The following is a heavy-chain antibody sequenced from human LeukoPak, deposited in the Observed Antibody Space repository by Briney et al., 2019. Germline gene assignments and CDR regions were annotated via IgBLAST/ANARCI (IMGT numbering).Heavy chain of an antibody. D-gene: IGHD1-26*01. V-gene: IGHV1-46*01. CDR3: ARDNSVGDNAWWFDP. Sequence: ASVKVSCKASGYTFINNWMHWVRQAPGQGLEWIGLINPTGTGTLYAQEFQGRVTMTRDMSTSTDYMELSSLRSEDTAVYYCARDNSVGDNAWWFDPWGQGTLVTVPS. CDR1: GYTFINNW. CDR2: INPTGTGT. J-gene: IGHJ5*02.